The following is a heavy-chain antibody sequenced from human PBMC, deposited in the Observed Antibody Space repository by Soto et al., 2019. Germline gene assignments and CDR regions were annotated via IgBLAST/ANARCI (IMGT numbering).Heavy chain of an antibody. D-gene: IGHD3-16*01. V-gene: IGHV3-43*01. Sequence: GGSLRLSCAASGFRFDDYNIHWVRQAPGKGLEWVSLITWNGGNSYCADSVKGRFTISRDGTTESVSLQMTSLKREDTGLYFCARETLSYGSALDVWGQGTTVTVSS. CDR1: GFRFDDYN. CDR3: ARETLSYGSALDV. J-gene: IGHJ6*02. CDR2: ITWNGGNS.